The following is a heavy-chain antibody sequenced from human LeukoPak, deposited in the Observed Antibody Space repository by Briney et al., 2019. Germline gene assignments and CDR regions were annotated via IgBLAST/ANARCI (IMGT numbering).Heavy chain of an antibody. Sequence: GGSLRLSCAASGFIISSNYMSWVRQAPGKGLEWVSVIYSGGSTYYADSVKCRFTISRDNSKNTLYLQMNSLGAEDTAVYYCARDLGYSYGLGHWGQGTLVTVSS. CDR2: IYSGGST. CDR1: GFIISSNY. J-gene: IGHJ4*02. V-gene: IGHV3-53*01. D-gene: IGHD5-18*01. CDR3: ARDLGYSYGLGH.